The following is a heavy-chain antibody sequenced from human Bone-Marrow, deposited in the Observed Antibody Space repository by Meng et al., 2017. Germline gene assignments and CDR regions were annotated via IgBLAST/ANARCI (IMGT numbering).Heavy chain of an antibody. CDR3: ARGHFGGTNQYSSSWYPTHKRGGDFDY. Sequence: SQTLSLTCAVSGYSISSGYYWGWIRQPPGKGLEWIGYIYYSGSTNYNPSLKSRVTISVDTSKNQFSLKLSSVTAADTAVYYCARGHFGGTNQYSSSWYPTHKRGGDFDYWGQGTLVTVSS. CDR2: IYYSGST. CDR1: GYSISSGYY. D-gene: IGHD6-13*01. J-gene: IGHJ4*02. V-gene: IGHV4-61*01.